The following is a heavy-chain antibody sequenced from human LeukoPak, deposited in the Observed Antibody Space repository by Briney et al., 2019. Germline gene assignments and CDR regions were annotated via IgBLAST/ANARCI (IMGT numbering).Heavy chain of an antibody. J-gene: IGHJ5*01. CDR1: GFTFSDSY. V-gene: IGHV3-11*04. Sequence: PGGSLRLSCAASGFTFSDSYMSWVRQAPGKGVERVAYISGSGDDINYSDSVKGGFTISRDNAKNSLYLQMSSLRVEDTAVYYCTRDPRHFDSCGQGTLVTVSS. CDR2: ISGSGDDI. CDR3: TRDPRHFDS. D-gene: IGHD6-6*01.